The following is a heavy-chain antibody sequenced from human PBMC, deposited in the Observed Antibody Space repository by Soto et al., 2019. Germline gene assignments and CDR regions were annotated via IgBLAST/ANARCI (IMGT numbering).Heavy chain of an antibody. CDR3: ARDNYGDTYYFDD. D-gene: IGHD4-17*01. J-gene: IGHJ4*02. V-gene: IGHV4-30-4*01. Sequence: SETLSLTCTVSGGSISSGAYYWSWVRQPPGKGLEWIGYIYYSGSTYYNPSLKSRVTISVDTSKNQFSLKLSSVTATDTAVYYCARDNYGDTYYFDDWGQRTLVTFSS. CDR2: IYYSGST. CDR1: GGSISSGAYY.